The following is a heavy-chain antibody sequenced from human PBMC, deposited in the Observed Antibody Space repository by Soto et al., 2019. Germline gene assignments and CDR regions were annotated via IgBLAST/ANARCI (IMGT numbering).Heavy chain of an antibody. Sequence: ASVKVSCKGSGYTFTSYGITWVRQAPGQGLEWMGWISTYSSNTNYAQKFQGRVTMTTDTSTSTAYMELRSLRSDDTAVYFCARDLRGYSYGFFGMAVCGQETMVTVAS. CDR2: ISTYSSNT. D-gene: IGHD5-18*01. J-gene: IGHJ6*02. CDR3: ARDLRGYSYGFFGMAV. CDR1: GYTFTSYG. V-gene: IGHV1-18*01.